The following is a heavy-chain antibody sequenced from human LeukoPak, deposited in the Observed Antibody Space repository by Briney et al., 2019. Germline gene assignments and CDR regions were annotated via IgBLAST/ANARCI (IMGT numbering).Heavy chain of an antibody. CDR1: GYTFTSYG. V-gene: IGHV1-18*01. CDR3: AGSSPKLLISGWSGHPKPGYYYYMDV. Sequence: GASVKVSCKASGYTFTSYGISWVRQAPGQGLEWMGWISAYNGNTNYAQKLQGRVTMTTDTSTSTAYMELRSLRSDDTAVYYCAGSSPKLLISGWSGHPKPGYYYYMDVWGKGTTVTVSS. J-gene: IGHJ6*03. CDR2: ISAYNGNT. D-gene: IGHD3-3*01.